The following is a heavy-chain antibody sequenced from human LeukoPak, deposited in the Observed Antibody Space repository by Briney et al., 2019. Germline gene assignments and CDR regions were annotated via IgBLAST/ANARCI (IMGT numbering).Heavy chain of an antibody. D-gene: IGHD2-2*01. V-gene: IGHV4-34*01. CDR1: GGSFSGYY. CDR3: ARAPPKYCSSTSCYPAHNWFDP. J-gene: IGHJ5*02. CDR2: INHSGST. Sequence: PSETLSLTCAVYGGSFSGYYWSWIRQPPGKGLEWIGEINHSGSTNYNPSLKSRVTISVDTSKNQFSLKLSSGTAADTAVYYCARAPPKYCSSTSCYPAHNWFDPWGQGTLVTVSS.